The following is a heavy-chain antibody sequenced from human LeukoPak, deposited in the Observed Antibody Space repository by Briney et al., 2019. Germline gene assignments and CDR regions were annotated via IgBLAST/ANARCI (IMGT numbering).Heavy chain of an antibody. Sequence: VASVKVSCKASGYTFTGYYMHWVRQAPRQGLERMGWINPNSGGTNYAQKFQGRVTVTRDTSISTAYMELSRLRSDDTAVYYCARDPGYYYDSSGSDPRYYFDYWGQGTLVTVSS. D-gene: IGHD3-22*01. CDR3: ARDPGYYYDSSGSDPRYYFDY. J-gene: IGHJ4*02. CDR1: GYTFTGYY. CDR2: INPNSGGT. V-gene: IGHV1-2*02.